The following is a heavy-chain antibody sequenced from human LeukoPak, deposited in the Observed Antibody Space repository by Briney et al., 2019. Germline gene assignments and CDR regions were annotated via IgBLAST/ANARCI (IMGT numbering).Heavy chain of an antibody. CDR2: INHIRST. CDR1: DGSFSGYS. CDR3: ARHYLYYYGSGTSRGRPHWFDP. Sequence: SSETLSLTCAVYDGSFSGYSWSWIRQPPGKGLEWIGEINHIRSTNYNPSLESRVTISVDTSKNQFSLKLSSVTAADTAVYYCARHYLYYYGSGTSRGRPHWFDPWGQGTLVTVSS. J-gene: IGHJ5*02. D-gene: IGHD3-10*01. V-gene: IGHV4-34*01.